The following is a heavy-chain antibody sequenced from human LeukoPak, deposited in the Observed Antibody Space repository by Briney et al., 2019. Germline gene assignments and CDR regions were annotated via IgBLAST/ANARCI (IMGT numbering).Heavy chain of an antibody. Sequence: SVKVSCKASGGTFSSYAISWVRQAPGQGLEWMGGIIPIFGTANFAQKFQGRVMITADESTTTAYMDLSRLRSEDTAVYYCAGGRYGSSWPPTGTYYYYMDVWGNGTTVTVSS. V-gene: IGHV1-69*13. J-gene: IGHJ6*03. CDR1: GGTFSSYA. CDR3: AGGRYGSSWPPTGTYYYYMDV. D-gene: IGHD6-13*01. CDR2: IIPIFGTA.